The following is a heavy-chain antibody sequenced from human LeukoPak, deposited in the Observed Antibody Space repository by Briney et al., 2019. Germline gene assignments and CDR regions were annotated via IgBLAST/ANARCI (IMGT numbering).Heavy chain of an antibody. V-gene: IGHV3-74*01. D-gene: IGHD3-9*01. Sequence: GGSLRLSCADSGFTFSTYWIHWVRQTPGKGLYGGSRINPDGSYTSYADSVKGRFTISGDKARKPLYLPMGSLRLEDKAPYYFAMALAGYPDSWGQGTLVTVSS. CDR2: INPDGSYT. CDR1: GFTFSTYW. J-gene: IGHJ4*02. CDR3: AMALAGYPDS.